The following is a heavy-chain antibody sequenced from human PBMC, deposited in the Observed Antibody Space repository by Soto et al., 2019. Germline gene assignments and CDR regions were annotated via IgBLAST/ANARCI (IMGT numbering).Heavy chain of an antibody. V-gene: IGHV1-46*01. CDR1: GYTFINYY. CDR2: VNPSNDYT. D-gene: IGHD1-26*01. J-gene: IGHJ4*02. Sequence: QVQLVQSGAEVKKPGASVKVSCKASGYTFINYYMRWVRQAPGQGLEWMGTVNPSNDYTTFAQKFQGRVTMTTDTSTGTVYMELGSLRSEDKAVYYCAREGGGSRGYFDYWGQGTLVTVSS. CDR3: AREGGGSRGYFDY.